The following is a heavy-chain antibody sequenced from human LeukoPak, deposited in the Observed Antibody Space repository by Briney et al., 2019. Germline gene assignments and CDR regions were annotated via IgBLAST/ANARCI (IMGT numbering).Heavy chain of an antibody. CDR2: IGTASDT. J-gene: IGHJ6*03. Sequence: GGSLRLSCAASGFTFSSFDMHWVRQPTGQGLEWVSTIGTASDTYYPGSVEGRFTLSRDNAKNSLYLQMSSLTAGDTAVYYCARGPPRGKYYYMDVWGKGTMVTVSS. D-gene: IGHD1-1*01. V-gene: IGHV3-13*01. CDR3: ARGPPRGKYYYMDV. CDR1: GFTFSSFD.